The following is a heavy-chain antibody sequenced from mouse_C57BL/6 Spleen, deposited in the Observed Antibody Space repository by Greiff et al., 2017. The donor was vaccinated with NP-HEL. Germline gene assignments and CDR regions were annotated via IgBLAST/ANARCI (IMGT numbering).Heavy chain of an antibody. Sequence: VQLKQSGPELVKPGASVKISCKASGYSFTGYYMNWVKQSPEKSLEWIGEINPSTGGTTYNQKFKAKATLTVDKSSSTAYMQLKSLTSEDSAVYYCARSPYYGNPWFAYWGQGTLVTVSA. CDR3: ARSPYYGNPWFAY. V-gene: IGHV1-42*01. D-gene: IGHD2-10*01. CDR2: INPSTGGT. CDR1: GYSFTGYY. J-gene: IGHJ3*01.